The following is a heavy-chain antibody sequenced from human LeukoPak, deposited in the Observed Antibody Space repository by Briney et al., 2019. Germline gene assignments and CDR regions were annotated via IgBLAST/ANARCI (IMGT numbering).Heavy chain of an antibody. D-gene: IGHD3-10*01. Sequence: GGSLRLSCAASGFTFSNFWMHWVRQAPGKGLVWVALIYGDGSFTRYADSVKGRFTISRDNPKNTVYLQMSSLRAEDTAVYYCAKVRYYDSGSYYNYDYWGQGTLVTVSS. CDR3: AKVRYYDSGSYYNYDY. CDR2: IYGDGSFT. J-gene: IGHJ4*02. CDR1: GFTFSNFW. V-gene: IGHV3-74*01.